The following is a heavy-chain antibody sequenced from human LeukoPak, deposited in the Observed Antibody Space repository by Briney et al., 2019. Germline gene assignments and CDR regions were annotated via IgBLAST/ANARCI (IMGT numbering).Heavy chain of an antibody. CDR3: ARDLEAANTYYFDY. J-gene: IGHJ4*02. V-gene: IGHV3-66*01. CDR1: GFTVSSSY. CDR2: ISSAGTT. Sequence: GGSLRLSCAAPGFTVSSSYMSWVRQAPGKGLEWVSIISSAGTTYYADSVKGRFTISRDNSKNTVYLQVNSLRDEDTAVYYCARDLEAANTYYFDYWGQGTMVTVSS. D-gene: IGHD6-13*01.